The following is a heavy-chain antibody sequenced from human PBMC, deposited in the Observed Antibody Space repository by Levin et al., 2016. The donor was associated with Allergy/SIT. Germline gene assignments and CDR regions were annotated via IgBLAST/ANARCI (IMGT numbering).Heavy chain of an antibody. J-gene: IGHJ4*02. CDR2: ISGSGGST. V-gene: IGHV3-23*01. CDR3: ARVSGEYSSSWYPYYFDY. D-gene: IGHD6-13*01. Sequence: VRQMPGKGLEWVSAISGSGGSTYYADSVKGRFTISRDNSKNTLYLQMNSLRAEDTAVYYCARVSGEYSSSWYPYYFDYWGQGTLVTVSS.